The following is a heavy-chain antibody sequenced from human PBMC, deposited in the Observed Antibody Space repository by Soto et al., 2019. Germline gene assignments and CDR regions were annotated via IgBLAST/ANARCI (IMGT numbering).Heavy chain of an antibody. CDR3: ARGGPGTYGRLLYGMDV. CDR1: GFTFSSYA. V-gene: IGHV3-30-3*01. Sequence: PGGSLRLSCAASGFTFSSYAMHWVRQAPGKGLEWVAVISYDGSNKYYADSVKGRFTISRDNSKNTLYLQMNSLRAEDTAVYYCARGGPGTYGRLLYGMDVWGQGTTVTVSS. CDR2: ISYDGSNK. J-gene: IGHJ6*02. D-gene: IGHD4-17*01.